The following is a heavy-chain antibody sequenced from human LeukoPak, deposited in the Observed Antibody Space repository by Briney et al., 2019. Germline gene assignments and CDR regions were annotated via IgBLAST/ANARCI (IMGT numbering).Heavy chain of an antibody. Sequence: TLSLTCAVSGGSISSGGYSWSWIRQPPGKGLEWIGYIYHSGSTYYNPSLKSRVTISVDRSKNQFSLKLSSVTAADTAVYYCAREDMITFGGVILNWGQGTLVTVSS. V-gene: IGHV4-30-2*01. J-gene: IGHJ4*02. CDR1: GGSISSGGYS. CDR3: AREDMITFGGVILN. D-gene: IGHD3-16*01. CDR2: IYHSGST.